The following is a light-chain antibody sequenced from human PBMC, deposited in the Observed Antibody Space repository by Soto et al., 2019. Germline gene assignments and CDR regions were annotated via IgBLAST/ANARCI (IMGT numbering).Light chain of an antibody. J-gene: IGKJ4*01. CDR3: QQYNKWPLS. Sequence: EIVMTQSPDTLSVSPGERATLSCRASQSIRGNLAWYQQKPGQAPRLLIYDASTGATGIPDRFSASGSGTEFTLPISSLQSEDFAVYYCQQYNKWPLSFGGGTKVELK. V-gene: IGKV3-15*01. CDR1: QSIRGN. CDR2: DAS.